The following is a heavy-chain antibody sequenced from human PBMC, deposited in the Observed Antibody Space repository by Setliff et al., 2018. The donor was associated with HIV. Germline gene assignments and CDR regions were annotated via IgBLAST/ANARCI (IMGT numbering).Heavy chain of an antibody. D-gene: IGHD2-8*01. CDR2: IHTTGST. Sequence: SETLSLTCSVSGDSISSGSYYWSWIRLPAGKGLEWIGQIHTTGSTNYNPSLKSRVSLSLDTSKTQFSLKLTSVTAADTAVDYCSRRDGAKYYYYYYMDVWGKGTTVTVSS. J-gene: IGHJ6*03. CDR3: SRRDGAKYYYYYYMDV. CDR1: GDSISSGSYY. V-gene: IGHV4-61*09.